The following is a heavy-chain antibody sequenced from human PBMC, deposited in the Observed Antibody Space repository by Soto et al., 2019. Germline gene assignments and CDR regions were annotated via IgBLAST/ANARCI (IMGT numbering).Heavy chain of an antibody. D-gene: IGHD3-10*01. V-gene: IGHV3-23*01. CDR2: ISGSGGST. CDR1: GFTFSSYA. CDR3: AKAPGPSSGSYYLLDY. J-gene: IGHJ4*02. Sequence: PGGSLRLSCAASGFTFSSYAMSWVRQAPGKGLEWVSAISGSGGSTYYADSVKGRFTISRDNSKNTLYLQMNSPRAEDTAVYYCAKAPGPSSGSYYLLDYWGQGTLVTVSS.